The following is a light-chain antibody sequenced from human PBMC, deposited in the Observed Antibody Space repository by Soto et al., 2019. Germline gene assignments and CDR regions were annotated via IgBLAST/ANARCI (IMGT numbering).Light chain of an antibody. V-gene: IGLV2-11*01. CDR1: SSNVGGYNY. J-gene: IGLJ3*02. CDR3: CSYAGTYTWV. CDR2: DVS. Sequence: QSALTQPRSVSGSPGQSVTISCTGTSSNVGGYNYVSWYQQHPGKAPKLMIYDVSKRPSGVPDRFSGSKSGSTASLTISGLQAGDEADYYCCSYAGTYTWVFGGGTKLTVL.